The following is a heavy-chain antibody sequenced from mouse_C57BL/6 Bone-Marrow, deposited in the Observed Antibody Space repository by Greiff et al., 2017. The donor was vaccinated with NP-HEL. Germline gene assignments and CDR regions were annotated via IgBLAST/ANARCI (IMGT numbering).Heavy chain of an antibody. CDR2: IDPSDSST. CDR1: GYTFTSYC. J-gene: IGHJ2*01. D-gene: IGHD2-1*01. Sequence: PLQPPFSSLLIPFASFPLSCTSSGYTFTSYCLPLFKPPPGPGLEWIGEIDPSDSSTNYNQKFKGKSTLTVDKSSSTAYMQLSSLTSEDSAVYYCSRWGYYGNFDYWGQGTTLTVSS. CDR3: SRWGYYGNFDY. V-gene: IGHV1-69*01.